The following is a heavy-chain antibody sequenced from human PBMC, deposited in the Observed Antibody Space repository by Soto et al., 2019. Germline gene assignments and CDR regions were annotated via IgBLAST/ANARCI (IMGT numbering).Heavy chain of an antibody. Sequence: QVQLQESGPGLVKPSGTLSLTCGVFGGSISNSNWWPGVRQPPGKGLEWIGEIYHSGSTNYNASLMRRVTISLDKVNNQFSLKLTSVTAAETAVYYCAHRPRVGAAIWGQATVVTVSS. V-gene: IGHV4-4*02. CDR3: AHRPRVGAAI. D-gene: IGHD1-26*01. CDR2: IYHSGST. CDR1: GGSISNSNW. J-gene: IGHJ4*02.